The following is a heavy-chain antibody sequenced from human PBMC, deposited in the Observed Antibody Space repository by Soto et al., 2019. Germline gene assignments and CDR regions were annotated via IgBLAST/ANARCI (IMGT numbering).Heavy chain of an antibody. CDR1: GGSISSSSYH. D-gene: IGHD6-13*01. CDR2: VYYSGVT. V-gene: IGHV4-39*01. J-gene: IGHJ5*02. Sequence: QLQLQESGPGLVKPSETLSLTCIVSGGSISSSSYHWGWIRQPPGKGLEWIGSVYYSGVTYSNPSPKSRVTLSVDTSKKQFSLKVSSVTAAATAVYYCARLPIGYTSSWFWFDPWGQGALVTVSS. CDR3: ARLPIGYTSSWFWFDP.